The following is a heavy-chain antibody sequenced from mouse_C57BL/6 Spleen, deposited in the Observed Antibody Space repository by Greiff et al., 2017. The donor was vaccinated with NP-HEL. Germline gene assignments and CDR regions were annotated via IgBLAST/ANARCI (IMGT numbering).Heavy chain of an antibody. J-gene: IGHJ1*03. CDR2: IDPETGGT. CDR3: TKYDGSSDGYCDG. V-gene: IGHV1-15*01. Sequence: QVQLQQSGAELVRPGASVTLSCKASGYTFTDYEMHWVKQTPVHGLEWIGAIDPETGGTAYNQKFKGKAILTAAKSSSTAYMELRSLTSEDSAVYYCTKYDGSSDGYCDGWGTGTTVTVSS. D-gene: IGHD1-1*01. CDR1: GYTFTDYE.